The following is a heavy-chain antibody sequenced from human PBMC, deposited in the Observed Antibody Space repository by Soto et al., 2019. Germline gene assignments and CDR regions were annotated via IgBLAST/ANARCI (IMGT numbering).Heavy chain of an antibody. D-gene: IGHD6-13*01. CDR2: INPNSGGT. CDR3: AREWVLISIAAAGARYFDY. V-gene: IGHV1-2*02. J-gene: IGHJ4*02. CDR1: GYTFTGYY. Sequence: QVQLVQSGAEAKKPGASVKVSCKASGYTFTGYYMHWVRQAPGQGLEWMGWINPNSGGTNYAQKFQGRVTMTRDTSISTAYMELSRLRSDDTAVYYCAREWVLISIAAAGARYFDYWGQGTLVTVSS.